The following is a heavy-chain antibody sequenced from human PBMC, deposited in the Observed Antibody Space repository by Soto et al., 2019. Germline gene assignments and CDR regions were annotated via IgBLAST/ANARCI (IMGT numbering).Heavy chain of an antibody. CDR3: TTTPYGSGSYYPFDY. J-gene: IGHJ4*02. CDR1: GFTFSNAW. Sequence: GSLRLSCEASGFTFSNAWMNWVRQAPGKGLEWVGRIKSKTDGGTTDYAAPVKGRFTISRDDSKNTLYLQMNSLKTEDTAVYYCTTTPYGSGSYYPFDYWGQGTLVTVSS. V-gene: IGHV3-15*07. D-gene: IGHD3-10*01. CDR2: IKSKTDGGTT.